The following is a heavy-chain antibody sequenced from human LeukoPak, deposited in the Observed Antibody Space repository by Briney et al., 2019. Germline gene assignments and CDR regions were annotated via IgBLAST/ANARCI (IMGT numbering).Heavy chain of an antibody. CDR3: AKTSPGVTTVTGDYFDY. V-gene: IGHV3-30*02. D-gene: IGHD4-17*01. CDR1: GFTFSSYG. Sequence: PGGSLRLSCAASGFTFSSYGMHWVRQAPGKGLEWVAFIRYDGSNKYYADSVKGRFTISRDNSKNTLYLQMNSLRAEDTAVYYCAKTSPGVTTVTGDYFDYWGQGTLVTVSS. J-gene: IGHJ4*02. CDR2: IRYDGSNK.